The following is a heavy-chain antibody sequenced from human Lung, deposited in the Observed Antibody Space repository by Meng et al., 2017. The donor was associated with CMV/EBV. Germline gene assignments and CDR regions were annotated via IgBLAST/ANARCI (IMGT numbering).Heavy chain of an antibody. Sequence: ARLVQAGGERKNPGPSVKAACKASGYTFTNNGITCGLQAPGQGLEWMGWINAYNGDTTYAQTLQCRVTMTTDTSTSTAYMELRSLRSDDTAVYYCARVEVGITSGDYWGQGTLVTVSS. CDR2: INAYNGDT. CDR3: ARVEVGITSGDY. V-gene: IGHV1-18*01. CDR1: GYTFTNNG. J-gene: IGHJ4*02. D-gene: IGHD1-26*01.